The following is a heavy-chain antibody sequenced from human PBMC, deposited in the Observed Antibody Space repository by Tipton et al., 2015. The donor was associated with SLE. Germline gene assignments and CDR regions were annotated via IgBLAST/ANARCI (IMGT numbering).Heavy chain of an antibody. Sequence: TLSLTCSVSCGSISGTNYYWDWIRQPPGKGPEWIGRITNNGNTYYIPSLQSRVTMSIDTSENQLSLKLTSVTAADTAVYYWARFHLKSYYEFGSWGQGTLVTVSS. V-gene: IGHV4-39*07. CDR2: ITNNGNT. CDR1: CGSISGTNYY. J-gene: IGHJ5*01. CDR3: ARFHLKSYYEFGS. D-gene: IGHD1-26*01.